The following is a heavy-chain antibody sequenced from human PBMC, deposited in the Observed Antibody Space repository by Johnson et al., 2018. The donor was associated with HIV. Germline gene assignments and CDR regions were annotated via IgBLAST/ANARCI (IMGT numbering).Heavy chain of an antibody. J-gene: IGHJ3*01. CDR3: AKGLSVGGVGDAFDV. D-gene: IGHD3-16*01. CDR2: ISWNSGII. V-gene: IGHV3-9*01. CDR1: GFTFDDYA. Sequence: QLVESGGALVQPGRSLRLTCAASGFTFDDYAMYWVRQAPGKGLEWVSGISWNSGIIGYADSVKGRFTISRDNAKNSLYLQMNRLRGEDTALYYCAKGLSVGGVGDAFDVWGQGSKVTVSS.